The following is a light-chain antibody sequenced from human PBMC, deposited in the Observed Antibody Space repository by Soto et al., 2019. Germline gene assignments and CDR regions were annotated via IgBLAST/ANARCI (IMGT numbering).Light chain of an antibody. Sequence: QSALTQPRSVSGSPGQSVTISCTGTSSDVGGYNYVSWYQQHPGKAPKLLIYDVSKRPSGVPDRFSGSKSGNTASLTISGLQAEDEAEYYCCSYAGSRTHVLFGGGTQLTVL. CDR1: SSDVGGYNY. V-gene: IGLV2-11*01. CDR2: DVS. J-gene: IGLJ2*01. CDR3: CSYAGSRTHVL.